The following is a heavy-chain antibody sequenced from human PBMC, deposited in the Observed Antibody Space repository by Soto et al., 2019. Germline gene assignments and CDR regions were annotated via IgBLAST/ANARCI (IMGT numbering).Heavy chain of an antibody. CDR2: IKSKTDGGTT. J-gene: IGHJ4*02. CDR3: TIPACVDYEILAGPDY. D-gene: IGHD3-9*01. V-gene: IGHV3-15*07. CDR1: GFTFSNAW. Sequence: GGSLRLSCAASGFTFSNAWINWVRQAPXKGLEWVGRIKSKTDGGTTDYAEPVKGRFAISRDDSNNMVYLQMNSLKIEDTAVYYCTIPACVDYEILAGPDYRGQGTLVTVST.